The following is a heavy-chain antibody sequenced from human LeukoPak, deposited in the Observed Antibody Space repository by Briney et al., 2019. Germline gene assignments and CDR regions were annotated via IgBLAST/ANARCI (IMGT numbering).Heavy chain of an antibody. D-gene: IGHD6-13*01. J-gene: IGHJ4*02. V-gene: IGHV3-21*01. CDR2: ISGSGGST. Sequence: PGGSLRLSCAASGFTFSYYSMNWVRQAPGKGLEWVSAISGSGGSTYYADSVKGRFTISRDNAKNSLYLQMNSLRAEDTAVYYCARAYRKYSSSWSLDYWGQGTLVTVSS. CDR3: ARAYRKYSSSWSLDY. CDR1: GFTFSYYS.